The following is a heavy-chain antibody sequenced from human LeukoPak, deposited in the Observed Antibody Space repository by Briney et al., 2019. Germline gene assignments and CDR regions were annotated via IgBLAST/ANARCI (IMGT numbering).Heavy chain of an antibody. D-gene: IGHD2-2*01. V-gene: IGHV4-4*07. CDR1: GGSISSYY. CDR2: IYTSGST. CDR3: ARGIYCSSTSCYYYYYYMDV. Sequence: PSETLSLTCTVSGGSISSYYWSGIRQPAGKGLEWIGRIYTSGSTNYNPSLKSRVTMSVDTSKNQFSLKLSSVTAADTAVYYCARGIYCSSTSCYYYYYYMDVWGKGTTVTVSS. J-gene: IGHJ6*03.